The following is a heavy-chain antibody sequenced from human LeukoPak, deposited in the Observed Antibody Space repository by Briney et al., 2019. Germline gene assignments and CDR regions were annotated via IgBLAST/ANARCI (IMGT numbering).Heavy chain of an antibody. CDR1: GGSISSHY. D-gene: IGHD6-13*01. V-gene: IGHV4-59*11. CDR3: ARGPGYSSSWYGGYYGMDV. J-gene: IGHJ6*02. Sequence: PSETLSLTCTVPGGSISSHYWSWIRQRPGKGLEWIGYIYYSGSTTYNPSLKSRVTISVDTSKNQFSLKLSSVTAADTAVYYCARGPGYSSSWYGGYYGMDVWGQGTTVTVSS. CDR2: IYYSGST.